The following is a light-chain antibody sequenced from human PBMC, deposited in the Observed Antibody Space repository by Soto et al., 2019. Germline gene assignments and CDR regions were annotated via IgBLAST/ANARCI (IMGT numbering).Light chain of an antibody. CDR1: QSVSSN. V-gene: IGKV3-20*01. J-gene: IGKJ1*01. CDR3: QQYGSSGT. Sequence: EILMTQSPATLSVSPGERATLSCRASQSVSSNLAWYQQKPGQAPRLLIYGASNRATGIPDRFSGSGSGTVFTLTISRLEPEDFAVYYCQQYGSSGTFGQGTKVDIK. CDR2: GAS.